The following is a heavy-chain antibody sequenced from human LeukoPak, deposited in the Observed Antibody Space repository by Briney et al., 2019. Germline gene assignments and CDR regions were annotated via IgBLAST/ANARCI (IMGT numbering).Heavy chain of an antibody. Sequence: PSETLSLTCSVSGGSINNYYWSWIRQPPGKGLEWIGYIYYSGSTNYNPSLKSRVTISADTSKNQFSLKLSSVTAADTAVYYCAREPRYSSSWYYFDYWGQGTLVTVSS. V-gene: IGHV4-59*01. CDR3: AREPRYSSSWYYFDY. CDR2: IYYSGST. J-gene: IGHJ4*02. CDR1: GGSINNYY. D-gene: IGHD6-13*01.